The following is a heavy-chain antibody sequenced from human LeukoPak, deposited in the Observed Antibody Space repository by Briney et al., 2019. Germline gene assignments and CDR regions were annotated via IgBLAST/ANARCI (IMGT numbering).Heavy chain of an antibody. CDR2: INSDGSST. CDR1: GFTFSSYW. J-gene: IGHJ5*02. Sequence: GGSLRLSCAASGFTFSSYWIHWVRQAPGKGLVWVSRINSDGSSTRYADSVKGRFTISRDNAKNTLYLQMNSLRAEDTAMYYCARVLSSGWYKNWLDPWGQGTLVTVSS. D-gene: IGHD6-19*01. V-gene: IGHV3-74*01. CDR3: ARVLSSGWYKNWLDP.